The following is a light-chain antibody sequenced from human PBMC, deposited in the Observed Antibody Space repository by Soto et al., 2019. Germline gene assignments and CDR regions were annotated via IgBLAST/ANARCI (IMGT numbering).Light chain of an antibody. CDR3: NSYTVTRSYV. Sequence: QSVLTQPASVSGSPGQSITISCSGTSSDIGTYDHVAWFKQFPGKTPKLMIYSVSNRPSGVSYRFSGSKSGTTASLTISGLQAEDEADYYCNSYTVTRSYVFGTGTKLTVL. CDR2: SVS. J-gene: IGLJ1*01. CDR1: SSDIGTYDH. V-gene: IGLV2-14*01.